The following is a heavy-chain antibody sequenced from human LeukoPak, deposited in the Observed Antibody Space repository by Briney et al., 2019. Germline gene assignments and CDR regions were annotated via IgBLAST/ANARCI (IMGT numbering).Heavy chain of an antibody. V-gene: IGHV3-66*01. D-gene: IGHD2-15*01. CDR3: AVGYCSGGSCYYH. Sequence: PGGSLRLFCAASGFTVSSNYMSWVRQAPGKGLEWVSVIYSGGSTYYADSVKGRFTISRDNSKNTLYLQMNSLRAEDTAVYYCAVGYCSGGSCYYHWGQGTLVTVSS. CDR1: GFTVSSNY. J-gene: IGHJ4*02. CDR2: IYSGGST.